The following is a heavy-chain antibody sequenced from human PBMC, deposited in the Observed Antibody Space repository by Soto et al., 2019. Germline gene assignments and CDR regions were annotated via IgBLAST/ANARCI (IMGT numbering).Heavy chain of an antibody. CDR3: AKHRLGYRDY. D-gene: IGHD5-12*01. Sequence: PGGSLRLSFAASGFTFSICAMSWVRQAPGKGLEWVSSITDSGRSTYYADSVKGRFTISRDNSKNTLYLQMNSLRAEDTALYYCAKHRLGYRDYWGQGTLVTVSS. CDR2: ITDSGRST. J-gene: IGHJ4*02. V-gene: IGHV3-23*01. CDR1: GFTFSICA.